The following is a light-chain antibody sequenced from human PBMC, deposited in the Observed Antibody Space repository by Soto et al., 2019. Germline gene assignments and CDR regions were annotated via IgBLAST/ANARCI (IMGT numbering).Light chain of an antibody. CDR2: GAS. Sequence: EVVMTQSPATLSLSPGERATLSCRASQSVGSYLAWYQQRPGQAPSLLIFGASSRATGIPARFTGSGSGTDFTLTINSLQSEDSAVYFCQHYANRPLTFGGGTKVEIK. V-gene: IGKV3-15*01. CDR3: QHYANRPLT. J-gene: IGKJ4*01. CDR1: QSVGSY.